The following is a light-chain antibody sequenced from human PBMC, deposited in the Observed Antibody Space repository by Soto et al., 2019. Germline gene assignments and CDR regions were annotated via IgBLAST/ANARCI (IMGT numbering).Light chain of an antibody. CDR1: SSNIGSNI. CDR2: TNN. J-gene: IGLJ3*02. CDR3: ASWDGSLQTWV. V-gene: IGLV1-44*01. Sequence: QSVLTQPPSASGTPGQRVTISCSGSSSNIGSNIVNWYQHLPGTAPKLLIYTNNQRPSGVPDRSSDSKSGTSASLAISGLQSEDEADYYCASWDGSLQTWVFGGGTKLTV.